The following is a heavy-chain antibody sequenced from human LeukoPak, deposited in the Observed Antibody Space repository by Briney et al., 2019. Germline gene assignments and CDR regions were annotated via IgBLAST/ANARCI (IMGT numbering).Heavy chain of an antibody. V-gene: IGHV3-21*05. Sequence: PGGSLRLSCAASGFTFTSYSLNWVRQAPGKGLEWVSYITSSGNHIYYADSVKGRFIISRDNAKNSLYLQMNSLRAEDTAVYYCARADYYRFDYWGQGTLVTVSS. D-gene: IGHD3-22*01. CDR1: GFTFTSYS. CDR2: ITSSGNHI. CDR3: ARADYYRFDY. J-gene: IGHJ4*02.